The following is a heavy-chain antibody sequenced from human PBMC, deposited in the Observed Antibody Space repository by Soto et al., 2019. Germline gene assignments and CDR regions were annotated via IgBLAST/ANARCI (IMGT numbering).Heavy chain of an antibody. CDR1: GGTFSSYT. Sequence: ASVKVSCKASGGTFSSYTISWVRQAPGQGLEWMGRIIPILGIANYAQKFQGRVTITADKSTSTAYMELSSLRSEDTAVYYCARGAVVAANNAFDIWGQGTMVTVSS. CDR2: IIPILGIA. V-gene: IGHV1-69*02. J-gene: IGHJ3*02. D-gene: IGHD2-15*01. CDR3: ARGAVVAANNAFDI.